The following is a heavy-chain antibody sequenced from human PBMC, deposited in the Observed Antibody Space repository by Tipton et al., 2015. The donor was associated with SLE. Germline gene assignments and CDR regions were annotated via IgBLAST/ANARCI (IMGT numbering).Heavy chain of an antibody. CDR2: ISSSSYI. V-gene: IGHV3-21*01. J-gene: IGHJ4*02. CDR1: GFTFSSYS. D-gene: IGHD3-22*01. Sequence: GSLRLSCAASGFTFSSYSMNWVRQAPGKGLEWVSSISSSSYIYYADSVKGRFTISRDNAKNSLYLQMNSLRAEDTAVYYCARDHRGYDSSGGYFDYWGQGTLVTVSS. CDR3: ARDHRGYDSSGGYFDY.